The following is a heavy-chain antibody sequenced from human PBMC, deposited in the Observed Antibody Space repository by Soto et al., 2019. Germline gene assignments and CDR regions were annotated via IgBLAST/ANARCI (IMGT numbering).Heavy chain of an antibody. D-gene: IGHD1-26*01. Sequence: ASVKVSCKGSGNTFTYVYLHWVRQAPGQALEWMGWITPFNGNTKYAQKFQDRVTFTEDTSTDTAYMELSSLRSEDTAVYYCATDRVGATHFDYWGQGTLVTVSS. CDR2: ITPFNGNT. J-gene: IGHJ4*02. CDR3: ATDRVGATHFDY. CDR1: GNTFTYVY. V-gene: IGHV1-45*02.